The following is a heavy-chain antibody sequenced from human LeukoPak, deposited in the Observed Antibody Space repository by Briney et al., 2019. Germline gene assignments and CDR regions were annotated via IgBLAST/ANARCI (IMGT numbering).Heavy chain of an antibody. CDR2: IYYSGST. J-gene: IGHJ6*02. CDR3: ARHQNPMKGYGMDV. V-gene: IGHV4-39*01. CDR1: GGSISSSSYY. Sequence: SETLSLTCTVSGGSISSSSYYWGWIRQPPGKGLEWIGSIYYSGSTYYNPSLKSRVTISVDTSKNQFSLKLSSVTAADTAVYYCARHQNPMKGYGMDVWGQGTTVTVSS. D-gene: IGHD3-22*01.